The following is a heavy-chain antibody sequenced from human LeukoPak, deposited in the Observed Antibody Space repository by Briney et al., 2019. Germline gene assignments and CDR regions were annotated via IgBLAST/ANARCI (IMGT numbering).Heavy chain of an antibody. CDR1: GYTFTSYG. V-gene: IGHV1-18*01. D-gene: IGHD2-2*01. CDR3: ARGPPGDCSSTSCYFYYYYYYMDV. J-gene: IGHJ6*03. Sequence: ASVKVSCKASGYTFTSYGISWVRQAPGQGLEWMGWISAYNGNTNYAQKLQGRVTMTTDTSTSTAYMGLRSLRSDDTAVYYCARGPPGDCSSTSCYFYYYYYYMDVWGKGTTVTVSS. CDR2: ISAYNGNT.